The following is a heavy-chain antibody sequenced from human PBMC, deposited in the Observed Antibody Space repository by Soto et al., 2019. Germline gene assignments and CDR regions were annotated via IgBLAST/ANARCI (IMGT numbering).Heavy chain of an antibody. CDR1: GGSISNYY. J-gene: IGHJ4*02. CDR3: ARAESSSSEGFDY. Sequence: QVQLQESGPGLVKPSETLSLTCNVSGGSISNYYWSWVRQSPGKGLEWIGPINYRGSTSYNPSLKSRVTISIDTPENQFSLKLSSVTAADTAVYYCARAESSSSEGFDYWGRGTLVTVSS. D-gene: IGHD6-6*01. V-gene: IGHV4-59*01. CDR2: INYRGST.